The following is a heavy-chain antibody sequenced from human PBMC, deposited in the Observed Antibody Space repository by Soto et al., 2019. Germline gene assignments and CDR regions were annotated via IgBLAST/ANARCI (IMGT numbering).Heavy chain of an antibody. CDR3: TRAWSDAGNFYNSKYYAMDV. D-gene: IGHD3-10*01. V-gene: IGHV3-53*01. Sequence: GGALRLSCAASGFSVSSDYMSWVRQAPGKGLEWVSLIYSGGDTYYADSVKGRFTNSRDISSNTIYLHMTSLRADDTAIYYCTRAWSDAGNFYNSKYYAMDVWGRGTTVTVSS. CDR2: IYSGGDT. J-gene: IGHJ6*02. CDR1: GFSVSSDY.